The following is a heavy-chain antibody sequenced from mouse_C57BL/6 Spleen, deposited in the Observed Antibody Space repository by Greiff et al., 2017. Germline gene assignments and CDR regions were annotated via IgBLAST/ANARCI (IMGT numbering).Heavy chain of an antibody. D-gene: IGHD1-1*01. J-gene: IGHJ4*01. CDR1: GYTFTSYW. Sequence: VQLQQPGAELVMPGASVKLSCKASGYTFTSYWMHWVKQRPGQGLEWIGEIDPSDSYTNYNQKFKGKSTLTVDKSSCTAYMQLISLTSEDSAVYYCARSHYYGSYAMDYWGQGTSVTVSS. CDR2: IDPSDSYT. V-gene: IGHV1-69*01. CDR3: ARSHYYGSYAMDY.